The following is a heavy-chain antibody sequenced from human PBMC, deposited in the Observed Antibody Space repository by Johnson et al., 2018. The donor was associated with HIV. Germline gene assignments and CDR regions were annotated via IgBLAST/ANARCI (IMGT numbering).Heavy chain of an antibody. Sequence: VQLVESGGGVVQPGRSLRLSCAASGFTFSTYAMHWVRQAPGKGLEWVANIKQDESEKYYVGSVRGRFTISRDNSKNTLYVQMDSLRAEDTAMYYCARVPSGSGTTFDIWGQGTMVTVSS. V-gene: IGHV3-7*01. CDR3: ARVPSGSGTTFDI. CDR1: GFTFSTYA. CDR2: IKQDESEK. J-gene: IGHJ3*02. D-gene: IGHD5-12*01.